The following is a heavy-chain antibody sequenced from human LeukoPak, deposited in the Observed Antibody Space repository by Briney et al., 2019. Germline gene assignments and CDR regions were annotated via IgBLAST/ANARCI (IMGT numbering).Heavy chain of an antibody. V-gene: IGHV1-18*01. Sequence: GASVKVSCKTSGYTFTYYVISWVRQAPGQGLEWMGWINAYNGNTNDAQKFQGRVTMTTDTSTSTAYMELRSLRSDDTAVYYCARAGVVGATEMDYWGQGTLVTVSS. D-gene: IGHD1-26*01. CDR2: INAYNGNT. CDR3: ARAGVVGATEMDY. J-gene: IGHJ4*02. CDR1: GYTFTYYV.